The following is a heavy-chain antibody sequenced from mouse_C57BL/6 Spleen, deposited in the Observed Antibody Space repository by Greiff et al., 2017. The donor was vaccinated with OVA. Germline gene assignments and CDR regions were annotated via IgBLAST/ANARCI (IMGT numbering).Heavy chain of an antibody. CDR2: ISSGGSYT. J-gene: IGHJ2*01. CDR3: ARHEGTGTDYCDY. CDR1: GFTFSSYG. Sequence: EVKLVESGGDLVKPGGSLKLSCAASGFTFSSYGMSWVRQTPDKRLEWVATISSGGSYTYYPASVKGRFTISRDNAKNTLYLQMSSLKSEDTAMYYCARHEGTGTDYCDYWGQGTTLTVSS. D-gene: IGHD4-1*01. V-gene: IGHV5-6*02.